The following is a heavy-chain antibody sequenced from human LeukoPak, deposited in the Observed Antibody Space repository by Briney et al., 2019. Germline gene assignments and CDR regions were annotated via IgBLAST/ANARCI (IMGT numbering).Heavy chain of an antibody. V-gene: IGHV3-49*04. CDR1: GFTFRSYA. J-gene: IGHJ4*02. CDR2: IRNKASGGTT. D-gene: IGHD2-15*01. Sequence: GGSLRLSCAASGFTFRSYAMTWVRQAPGKGLEWVSFIRNKASGGTTEHAASVRGRFTTSRDDSKSIAYLQMNSLKTEDTALYYCTRDRIMTDFWGQGTLVTVSS. CDR3: TRDRIMTDF.